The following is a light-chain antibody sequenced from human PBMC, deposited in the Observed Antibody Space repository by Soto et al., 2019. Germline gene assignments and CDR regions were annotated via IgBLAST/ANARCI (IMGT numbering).Light chain of an antibody. CDR2: DVS. Sequence: QSVLTQPASVSGSPGQSITISCTGTSSDVGGYNYVSWYQQHPGKAPKLIIYDVSNRPSGVSNRFSGSKSGNTASLTISGLQAEDEADYYCSSYTISSTLVFGGGTKLTV. CDR3: SSYTISSTLV. CDR1: SSDVGGYNY. J-gene: IGLJ2*01. V-gene: IGLV2-14*01.